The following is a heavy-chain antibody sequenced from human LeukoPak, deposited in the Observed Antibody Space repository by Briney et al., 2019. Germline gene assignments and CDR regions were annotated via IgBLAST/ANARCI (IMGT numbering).Heavy chain of an antibody. J-gene: IGHJ6*02. CDR2: IYPGDSDS. V-gene: IGHV5-51*01. Sequence: GESLKISCKGSGYIFSTYWIAWVRQVPGKGLEWMGIIYPGDSDSRYSPSFQGQVTISADKSISTAYLQWSSLEASDTAIYYCARHGLQGYGMDVWGQGTTVAVSS. CDR1: GYIFSTYW. CDR3: ARHGLQGYGMDV.